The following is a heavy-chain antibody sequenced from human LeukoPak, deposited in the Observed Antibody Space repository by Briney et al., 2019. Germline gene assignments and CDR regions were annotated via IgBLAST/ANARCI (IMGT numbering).Heavy chain of an antibody. J-gene: IGHJ4*02. Sequence: AGGSLRLSCAASGFTFSSYGMHWVRQAPGKGLEWVAVIWYDGSNKYYADSVKGRSTISRDNSKNTLYLQMNSLRAEDTAVYYCARGIRAKDPTLSLWGQGTLVTVSS. CDR2: IWYDGSNK. D-gene: IGHD3-16*02. V-gene: IGHV3-33*01. CDR3: ARGIRAKDPTLSL. CDR1: GFTFSSYG.